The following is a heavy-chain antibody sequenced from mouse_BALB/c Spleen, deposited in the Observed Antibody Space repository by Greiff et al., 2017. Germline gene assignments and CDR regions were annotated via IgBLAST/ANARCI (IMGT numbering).Heavy chain of an antibody. D-gene: IGHD2-4*01. CDR2: ISDGGSYT. J-gene: IGHJ3*01. V-gene: IGHV5-4*02. CDR3: ARAMITTY. Sequence: DVMLVESGGGLVKPGGSLKLSCAASGFTFSDYYMYWVRQTPGKRLEWVATISDGGSYTYYPDSVKGRFTISRDNAKNNLYLEMSSLKSEDTAMYYGARAMITTYWGQGTLVTVSA. CDR1: GFTFSDYY.